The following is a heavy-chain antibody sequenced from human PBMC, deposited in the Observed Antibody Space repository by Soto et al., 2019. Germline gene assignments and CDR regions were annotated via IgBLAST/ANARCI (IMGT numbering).Heavy chain of an antibody. D-gene: IGHD3-3*01. CDR3: ASLTIFGVVTNYGMDV. Sequence: GGSLRLSCAASGFTFSNYAMSWVRQAPGKGLEWVSAISGSGGSTYYADSVKGRFTISRDNSKNTLYLQMNSLRAEDTAVYYCASLTIFGVVTNYGMDVWGQGTTVTVSS. V-gene: IGHV3-23*01. CDR1: GFTFSNYA. J-gene: IGHJ6*02. CDR2: ISGSGGST.